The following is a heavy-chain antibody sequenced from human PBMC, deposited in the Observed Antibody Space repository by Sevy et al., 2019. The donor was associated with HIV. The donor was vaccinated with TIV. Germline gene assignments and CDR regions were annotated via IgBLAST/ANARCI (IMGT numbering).Heavy chain of an antibody. Sequence: GGSLRLSCTTSGFMFGDYAMSWVRQAPGKGLEWVGFIRRKGYGGTTQYAASVKGRFTISRDDSKSIAYLQMNSLKTEDTAVYYCARGGSTTNLSAWDYWGQGTLVTVSS. CDR1: GFMFGDYA. J-gene: IGHJ4*02. D-gene: IGHD3-16*01. V-gene: IGHV3-49*04. CDR2: IRRKGYGGTT. CDR3: ARGGSTTNLSAWDY.